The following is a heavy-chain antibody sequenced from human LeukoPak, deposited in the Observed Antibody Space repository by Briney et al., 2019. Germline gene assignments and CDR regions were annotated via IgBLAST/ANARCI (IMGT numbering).Heavy chain of an antibody. V-gene: IGHV3-23*01. Sequence: GGSLRLSCAASGFTFSSYAMSWVRQAPGKGLEWVSSISGSANSTFHADSVKGRFTISRDNSKSTLYLQMNSLRAEDTAVYYCAELGITMIGGVWGKGTTVTISS. CDR3: AELGITMIGGV. D-gene: IGHD3-10*02. CDR1: GFTFSSYA. CDR2: ISGSANST. J-gene: IGHJ6*04.